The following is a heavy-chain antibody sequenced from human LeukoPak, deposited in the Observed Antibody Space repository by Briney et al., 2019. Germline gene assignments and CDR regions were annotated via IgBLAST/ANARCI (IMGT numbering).Heavy chain of an antibody. D-gene: IGHD3-22*01. CDR3: ATFYDSSGYYWSAFDI. CDR2: FDPEDGET. J-gene: IGHJ3*02. CDR1: GYTLTELS. Sequence: ASVKVSCKVSGYTLTELSMHWVRQAPGKGLEWMGGFDPEDGETIYAQKFQGRVTMPEDTSTDTAYMELSSLRSEDTAVYYCATFYDSSGYYWSAFDIWGQGTMVTVSS. V-gene: IGHV1-24*01.